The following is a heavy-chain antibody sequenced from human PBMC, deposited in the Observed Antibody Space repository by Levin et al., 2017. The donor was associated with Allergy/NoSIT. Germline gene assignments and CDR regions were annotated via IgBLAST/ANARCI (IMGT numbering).Heavy chain of an antibody. J-gene: IGHJ3*02. CDR1: GYTFTGYY. D-gene: IGHD2-15*01. CDR3: ARANSYCSGGSCSSDAFDI. V-gene: IGHV1-2*06. Sequence: GESLKISCKASGYTFTGYYMHWVRQAPGQGLEWMGRINPNSGGTNYAQKFQGRVTMTRDTSISTAYMELSRLRSDDTAVYYCARANSYCSGGSCSSDAFDIWGQGTMVTVSS. CDR2: INPNSGGT.